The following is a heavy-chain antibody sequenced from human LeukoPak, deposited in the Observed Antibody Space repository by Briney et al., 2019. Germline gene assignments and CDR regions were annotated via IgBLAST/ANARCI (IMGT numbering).Heavy chain of an antibody. V-gene: IGHV3-7*01. Sequence: GGSLRLSCAASGFTFSNYRMSWVRQAPGKGLEWVANIKQDESEKFYVDSVKGRFTISRDNAKNSLYLQMNSLRAEDTAVYYCARDPSGSDFDYWGQGTLVTVSS. CDR1: GFTFSNYR. D-gene: IGHD5-12*01. CDR2: IKQDESEK. J-gene: IGHJ4*02. CDR3: ARDPSGSDFDY.